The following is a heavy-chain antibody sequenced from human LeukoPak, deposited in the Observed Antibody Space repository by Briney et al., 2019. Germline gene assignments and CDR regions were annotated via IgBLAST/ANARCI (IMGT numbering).Heavy chain of an antibody. Sequence: WVRQPPGEGLEWVSAISSSGGSTYYADSVKGRFTISRDNSKNTLYLQMNSLRAEDTAVYYCAKDDFYVSGTQDIDYWGQGTLVTVSS. CDR3: AKDDFYVSGTQDIDY. V-gene: IGHV3-23*01. CDR2: ISSSGGST. D-gene: IGHD3-10*01. J-gene: IGHJ4*02.